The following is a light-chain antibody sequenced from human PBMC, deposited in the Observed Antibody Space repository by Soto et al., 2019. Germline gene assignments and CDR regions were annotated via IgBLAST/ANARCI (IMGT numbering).Light chain of an antibody. CDR3: LQYNNWPSXFYT. CDR1: HIVSLN. J-gene: IGKJ2*01. V-gene: IGKV3-15*01. CDR2: GAS. Sequence: EVVMTQSPDTLSVSPGEKATLSFRGIHIVSLNLACYHQKPGQAPRLIIFGASSRATGVPARFSGSGSGTEFTITISSMQSEDFAIYYCLQYNNWPSXFYTCGQRTKV.